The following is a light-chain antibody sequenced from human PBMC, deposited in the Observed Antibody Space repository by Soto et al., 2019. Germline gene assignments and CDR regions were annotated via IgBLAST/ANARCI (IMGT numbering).Light chain of an antibody. V-gene: IGLV2-8*01. CDR2: EGS. Sequence: QSVLTQPPSASGSPGQSVTISCTGTSSDVGGYNLVSWYQQHPGKAPKLMIYEGSKRPSGVPDLFSGSKSGNTASLTVSVLQAEDEADYYCSSYAGSNTVVFGGGTKLTVL. CDR3: SSYAGSNTVV. CDR1: SSDVGGYNL. J-gene: IGLJ2*01.